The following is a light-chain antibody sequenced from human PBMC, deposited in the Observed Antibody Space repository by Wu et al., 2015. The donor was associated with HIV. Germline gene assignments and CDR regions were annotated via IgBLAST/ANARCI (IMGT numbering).Light chain of an antibody. Sequence: VLTQSPVTLSLSPGERATLSCRASQSVTNNLAWYQLKAGQAPRLLIYGASTRATGIPVRFSGSGSGTEFTLTISNMQSEDLAVYYCQQYNNWRPVTFGQGTKVEI. CDR3: QQYNNWRPVT. CDR2: GAS. CDR1: QSVTNN. V-gene: IGKV3-15*01. J-gene: IGKJ1*01.